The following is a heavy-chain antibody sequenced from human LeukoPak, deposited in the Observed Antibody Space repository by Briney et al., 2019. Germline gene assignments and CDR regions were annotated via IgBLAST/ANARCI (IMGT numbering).Heavy chain of an antibody. D-gene: IGHD4-17*01. V-gene: IGHV1-18*01. Sequence: ASVKVSCKASGYTFTDYGISWVRQAPGQGPEWMGWISAYNGKTNYAQKVQGRVTMTTDTSTSTAYMELRSLRSDDTDVYYCARDDYGDYVSYFLHWGQGTLAIVSS. CDR1: GYTFTDYG. J-gene: IGHJ1*01. CDR2: ISAYNGKT. CDR3: ARDDYGDYVSYFLH.